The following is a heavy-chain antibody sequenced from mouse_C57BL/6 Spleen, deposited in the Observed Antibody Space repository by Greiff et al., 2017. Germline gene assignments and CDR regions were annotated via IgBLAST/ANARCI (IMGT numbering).Heavy chain of an antibody. J-gene: IGHJ4*01. Sequence: VQLQQSGTVLARPGASVKMSCKTSGYTFTSYWMHWVKQRPGQGLEWIGAIYPGNSDTSYNQKFKGKAKLTAVTSASTAYMELSSLTNEDSAVYYCTRGPYGNYYYYAMDYWGQGTSVTVSS. D-gene: IGHD2-1*01. CDR1: GYTFTSYW. V-gene: IGHV1-5*01. CDR3: TRGPYGNYYYYAMDY. CDR2: IYPGNSDT.